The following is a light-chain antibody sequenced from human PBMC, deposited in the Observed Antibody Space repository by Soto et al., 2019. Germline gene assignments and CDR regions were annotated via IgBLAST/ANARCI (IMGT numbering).Light chain of an antibody. CDR2: DDR. J-gene: IGLJ2*01. CDR1: NIESKS. Sequence: SSELTQPPSVSVAPGQTARVTCGGNNIESKSVHWYQQKPGQAPVLVVHDDRDRPSGIPERFSGSNSGNMATLTISRVEAGDEADYYCQVWDSSSDHVVFGGGTKLTVL. V-gene: IGLV3-21*02. CDR3: QVWDSSSDHVV.